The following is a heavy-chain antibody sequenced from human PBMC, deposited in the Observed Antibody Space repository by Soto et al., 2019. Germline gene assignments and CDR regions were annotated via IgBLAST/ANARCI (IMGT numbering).Heavy chain of an antibody. CDR2: LDPEDGET. CDR1: GYTLTELS. D-gene: IGHD3-3*01. Sequence: ASVKVSCKVSGYTLTELSMHWVRQAPGKGLEWMGGLDPEDGETIYAQKFQGRVTMTEDTSTDTAYMELSSLRSEDTAVYYCATDSCVTIFGVVIHLYGMDVWGQGTTVTVSS. CDR3: ATDSCVTIFGVVIHLYGMDV. J-gene: IGHJ6*02. V-gene: IGHV1-24*01.